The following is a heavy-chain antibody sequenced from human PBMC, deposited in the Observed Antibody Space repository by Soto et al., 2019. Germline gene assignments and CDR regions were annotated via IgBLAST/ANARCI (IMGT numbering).Heavy chain of an antibody. D-gene: IGHD6-25*01. Sequence: QVQLVQSGAEVKTPGSSVKVSCKASGGTFSSYAISWVRQSPRHGLEWMGGIIPILGTANYAQKFQGRVTITADESTSKAYMELSSLRSEDTAVYYCARQYSSANGYCDCGGQGTQVTFSS. J-gene: IGHJ4*02. CDR1: GGTFSSYA. CDR2: IIPILGTA. V-gene: IGHV1-69*01. CDR3: ARQYSSANGYCDC.